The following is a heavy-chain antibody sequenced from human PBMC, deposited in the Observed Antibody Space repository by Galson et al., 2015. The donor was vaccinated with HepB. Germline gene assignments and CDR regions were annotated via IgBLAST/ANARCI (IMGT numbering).Heavy chain of an antibody. Sequence: SLRLSCAASGFTFSSYAMHWVRQAPGKGLEWVAVISYDGSNKYYADSVKGRFTISRDNSKNTLYLQMNSLRPEDTAVYYCAKGGSGYYDSSGYYPSFDSWGQGTLVTVSS. V-gene: IGHV3-30-3*01. CDR1: GFTFSSYA. D-gene: IGHD3-22*01. J-gene: IGHJ4*02. CDR3: AKGGSGYYDSSGYYPSFDS. CDR2: ISYDGSNK.